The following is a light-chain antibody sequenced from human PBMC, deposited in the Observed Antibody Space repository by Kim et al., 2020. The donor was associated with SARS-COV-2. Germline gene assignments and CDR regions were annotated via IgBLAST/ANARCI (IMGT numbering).Light chain of an antibody. V-gene: IGKV1-9*01. CDR3: QQVKSSPYT. J-gene: IGKJ2*01. CDR1: LGIGSD. Sequence: STSAAYRVTITCRASLGIGSDGAWYQQKPGKAPNLLIYVASTLQSGVPSRFSGSGSGTDFSLTISSLQPEDFATYYCQQVKSSPYTFGQGTKLEI. CDR2: VAS.